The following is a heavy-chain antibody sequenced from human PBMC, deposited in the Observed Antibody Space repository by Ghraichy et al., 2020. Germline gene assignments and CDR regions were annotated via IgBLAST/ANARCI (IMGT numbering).Heavy chain of an antibody. Sequence: GGSLRLSCAASGFSFSNYAMSWVRQAPGKGLEWVSGATGSASSTYYADSVKGRFTISRDNSKNTLYLQMNSLRAEDTAVYYCAKNLRPGGSYASGWGQGTLVTVSS. J-gene: IGHJ4*02. CDR3: AKNLRPGGSYASG. V-gene: IGHV3-23*01. CDR2: ATGSASST. D-gene: IGHD1-26*01. CDR1: GFSFSNYA.